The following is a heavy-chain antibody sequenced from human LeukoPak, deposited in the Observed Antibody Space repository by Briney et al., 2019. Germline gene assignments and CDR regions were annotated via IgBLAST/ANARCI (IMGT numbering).Heavy chain of an antibody. J-gene: IGHJ4*02. Sequence: GGSLRLSCSASGFSFSDYSMNWIRQAPGKGLEWVANIKEDGSEKYYVDSVKGRFTISRDNAKNSLYLQMNSLRAEDTAVYYCAREGTWGQGTLVTVSS. V-gene: IGHV3-7*01. CDR2: IKEDGSEK. CDR1: GFSFSDYS. CDR3: AREGT.